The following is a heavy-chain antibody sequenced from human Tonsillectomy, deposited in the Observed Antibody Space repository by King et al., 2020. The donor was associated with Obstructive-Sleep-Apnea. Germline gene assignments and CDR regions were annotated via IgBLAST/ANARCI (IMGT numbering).Heavy chain of an antibody. J-gene: IGHJ4*02. CDR1: GFTFSSYS. D-gene: IGHD4-17*01. Sequence: VQLVESGGGLVQPGGSLRLSCAASGFTFSSYSMNWVRQAPGKGLEWVSYISSISITIYYADSVKGRFTISRDNAKNSLYLQMNSLRAEDTAVYYCARRNDYGDPYYFDYWGQGTLVTVSS. V-gene: IGHV3-48*01. CDR3: ARRNDYGDPYYFDY. CDR2: ISSISITI.